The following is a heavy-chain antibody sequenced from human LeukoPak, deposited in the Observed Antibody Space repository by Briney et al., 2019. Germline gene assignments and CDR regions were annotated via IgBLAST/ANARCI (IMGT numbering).Heavy chain of an antibody. CDR2: INGDESRT. D-gene: IGHD3/OR15-3a*01. V-gene: IGHV3-74*01. J-gene: IGHJ4*02. CDR1: GFSFSSHW. Sequence: GGSLRLSCVASGFSFSSHWMHWVRQAPGKGLVWVSRINGDESRTFFADSVRGRFTISRDNAKNTVYLEMNSLTDEDTAVYFCARGAWTVYYFDYWGQGTVVTVSS. CDR3: ARGAWTVYYFDY.